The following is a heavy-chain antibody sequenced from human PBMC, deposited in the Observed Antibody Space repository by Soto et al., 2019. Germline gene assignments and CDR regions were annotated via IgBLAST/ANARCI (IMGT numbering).Heavy chain of an antibody. CDR1: GGTFSSYT. J-gene: IGHJ5*02. CDR2: IIPILGIT. CDR3: ARGPVLRYFDWLSRDHKFDP. Sequence: SVKVSCKASGGTFSSYTISWVRQAPGQGLEWMGRIIPILGITNYAQKFQGRVTITTDKSTSTAYMELSSLRSDDTAVYYCARGPVLRYFDWLSRDHKFDPWGQGTLVTVSS. D-gene: IGHD3-9*01. V-gene: IGHV1-69*02.